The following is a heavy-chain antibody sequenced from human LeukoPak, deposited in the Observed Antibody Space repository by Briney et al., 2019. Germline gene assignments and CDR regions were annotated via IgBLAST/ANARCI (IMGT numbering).Heavy chain of an antibody. CDR2: ISGSGGDT. D-gene: IGHD1-7*01. V-gene: IGHV3-23*01. CDR3: ARDRVAGTSPKIDY. CDR1: GFTFGNYA. Sequence: PGGSLRLSCAASGFTFGNYAMSWVRQAPGKGLEWVSVISGSGGDTYYADSVKGRFTISRDNSKNTLYLQMNTLRAEDTALYFCARDRVAGTSPKIDYWGQGTLVTVSS. J-gene: IGHJ4*02.